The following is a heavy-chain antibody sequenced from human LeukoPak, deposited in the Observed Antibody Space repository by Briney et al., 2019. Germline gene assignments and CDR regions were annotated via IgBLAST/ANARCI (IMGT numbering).Heavy chain of an antibody. CDR3: ARPYSSSDWYFDL. Sequence: SEALSLTCTVSGGSISSSSYYWGWIRQPPGKGLEWIGNVYYGGSTYYNPSLKSRVTISVDTSKNQFSLKLTSVTAADTAVYYCARPYSSSDWYFDLWGRGTLVTVSS. J-gene: IGHJ2*01. V-gene: IGHV4-39*01. CDR1: GGSISSSSYY. D-gene: IGHD6-6*01. CDR2: VYYGGST.